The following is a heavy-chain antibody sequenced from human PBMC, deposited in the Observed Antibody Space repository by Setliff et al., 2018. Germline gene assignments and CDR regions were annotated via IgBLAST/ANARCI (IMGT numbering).Heavy chain of an antibody. CDR1: GYTFTDYG. D-gene: IGHD4-17*01. Sequence: GASVKVSCKASGYTFTDYGISWVRQAPGQGLEWMGWISASNGNTNSAQKLQGRVTMTTDTSTSTAYMELRSLRSDDTAVYYCARDSPTVVTHIRAFDIWGQVTMVTVSS. V-gene: IGHV1-18*01. J-gene: IGHJ3*02. CDR3: ARDSPTVVTHIRAFDI. CDR2: ISASNGNT.